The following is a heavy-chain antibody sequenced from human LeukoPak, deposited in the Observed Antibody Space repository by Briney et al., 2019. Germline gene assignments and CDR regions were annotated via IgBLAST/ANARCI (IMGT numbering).Heavy chain of an antibody. D-gene: IGHD6-19*01. CDR2: IYHSGST. J-gene: IGHJ5*02. CDR3: ARGYSSGWYYNWFDP. Sequence: SETLSLTCTVSGGSISSSSYYWGWIRQPPGKGLEGVGSIYHSGSTYYNPSLKSRVTISVDTSKNQFSLKLSSVTAADTAVYYCARGYSSGWYYNWFDPWGQGTLVTVSS. CDR1: GGSISSSSYY. V-gene: IGHV4-39*07.